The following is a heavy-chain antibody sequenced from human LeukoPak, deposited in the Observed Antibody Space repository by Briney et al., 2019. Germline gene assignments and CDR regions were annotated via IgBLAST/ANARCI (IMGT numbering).Heavy chain of an antibody. CDR3: ARPEYYDSSGYHYYFNY. V-gene: IGHV5-51*01. CDR2: IYPGDSDT. J-gene: IGHJ4*02. Sequence: GGALKISRKGSGYRFTSYWNGRVRQVPGKGLEWMGIIYPGDSDTRYSPSFQGQVPLSPDQSISTASLQYSSLKASDTAMYYCARPEYYDSSGYHYYFNYGGQGTLVTVSS. CDR1: GYRFTSYW. D-gene: IGHD3-22*01.